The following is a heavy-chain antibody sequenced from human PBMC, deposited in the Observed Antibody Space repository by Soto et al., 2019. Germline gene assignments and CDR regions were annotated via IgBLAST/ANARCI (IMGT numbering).Heavy chain of an antibody. CDR2: IKQDGSEK. D-gene: IGHD3-22*01. V-gene: IGHV3-7*05. CDR3: ARVPYYYDSNGYYYGLYY. CDR1: GFTFSSYW. Sequence: GGSLRLSCVVYGFTFSSYWMSWVRQAPGKGLEWVANIKQDGSEKYYVDSVKGRFTISRDNAKNSLYLQMNSLRADDTAVYYCARVPYYYDSNGYYYGLYYWGQGTLVTVSS. J-gene: IGHJ4*02.